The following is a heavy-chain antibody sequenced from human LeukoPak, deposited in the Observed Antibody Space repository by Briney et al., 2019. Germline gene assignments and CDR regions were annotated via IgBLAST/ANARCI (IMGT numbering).Heavy chain of an antibody. J-gene: IGHJ3*02. CDR1: GGTFSSYA. CDR3: ARDRSIRYCSSTSCQGSDAFDI. V-gene: IGHV1-69*05. D-gene: IGHD2-2*01. Sequence: ASVKVSCKASGGTFSSYAISWVRQAPGQGLEWMGGIIPIFGTANYAQKFQGRVTITTDESTSTAYMELSSLRSEDTAVYYCARDRSIRYCSSTSCQGSDAFDIWGQGTMVTVSS. CDR2: IIPIFGTA.